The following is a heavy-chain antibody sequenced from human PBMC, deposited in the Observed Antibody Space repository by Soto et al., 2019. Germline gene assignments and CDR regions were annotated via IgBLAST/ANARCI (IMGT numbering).Heavy chain of an antibody. CDR3: ARSSDYAAFDS. CDR1: GDSFSSADYK. D-gene: IGHD4-17*01. Sequence: QVQLQESGPGLVKPSQTLSLTCTVSGDSFSSADYKWSWIRQPPGKGLEWIGYIYYSGYTYNNPSLKSRLTMSVDTSKIPFFLKLKSVTAADTAVYCCARSSDYAAFDSWGQGTLVTVS. CDR2: IYYSGYT. V-gene: IGHV4-30-4*01. J-gene: IGHJ4*02.